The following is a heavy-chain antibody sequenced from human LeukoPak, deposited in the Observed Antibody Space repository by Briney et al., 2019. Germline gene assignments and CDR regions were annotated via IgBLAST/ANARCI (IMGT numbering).Heavy chain of an antibody. J-gene: IGHJ4*02. V-gene: IGHV3-33*01. D-gene: IGHD3-9*01. CDR2: IWYDGSNK. Sequence: GGSLRLSCAASGFTFSSYGMHWVRQAPGKGLEWVAVIWYDGSNKYYADSVKGRFTISRDNSKNTLYLQMNSLRAEDTAVYYRARDTTGYHYYFDYWGQGTLVTVSS. CDR3: ARDTTGYHYYFDY. CDR1: GFTFSSYG.